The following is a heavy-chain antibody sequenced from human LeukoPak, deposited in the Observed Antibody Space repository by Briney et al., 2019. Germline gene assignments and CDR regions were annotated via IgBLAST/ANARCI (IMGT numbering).Heavy chain of an antibody. CDR1: GFTFDDYA. Sequence: PGGSLRLSCAASGFTFDDYAMNWVRQAPGKGLEWVSGITWSSGTIAYADSVKGRFTISRDNAKNSLYLQMNSLRAEDTALYYCTKDRVGSYYDAFEMWGQGTRVTVSS. V-gene: IGHV3-9*01. CDR2: ITWSSGTI. CDR3: TKDRVGSYYDAFEM. D-gene: IGHD1-26*01. J-gene: IGHJ3*02.